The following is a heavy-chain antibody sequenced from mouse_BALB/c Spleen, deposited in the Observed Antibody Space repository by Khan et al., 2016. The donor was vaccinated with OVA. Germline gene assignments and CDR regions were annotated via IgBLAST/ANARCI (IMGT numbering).Heavy chain of an antibody. CDR2: IAPANGNT. D-gene: IGHD2-10*02. Sequence: VHVKQSGAELVKPGASVKLSCTASGFNIKDTYLHWVKQRPEQGLEWIGRIAPANGNTQYDPKFQGKAAITSVTSSHTSYLQLNSLTSEDTAVYYCARPSYDPRDFEVWGAGTTVTVAS. CDR1: GFNIKDTY. V-gene: IGHV14-3*02. CDR3: ARPSYDPRDFEV. J-gene: IGHJ1*01.